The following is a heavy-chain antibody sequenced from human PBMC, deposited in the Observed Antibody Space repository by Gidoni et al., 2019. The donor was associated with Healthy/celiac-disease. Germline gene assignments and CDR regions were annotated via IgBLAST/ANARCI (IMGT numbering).Heavy chain of an antibody. D-gene: IGHD3-22*01. J-gene: IGHJ3*02. CDR1: GVTGRSYG. Sequence: QVQRGESGGGGVQPGRPLRLSCAASGVTGRSYGMHWVRQAPGKGLECVAVIWYDGSNKSSADSVKGRFTISRDNSKNTLYLQMNSLRTEDTAVYYCARDMIVVVGGDAFDIWGQGTMVTVSS. V-gene: IGHV3-33*01. CDR2: IWYDGSNK. CDR3: ARDMIVVVGGDAFDI.